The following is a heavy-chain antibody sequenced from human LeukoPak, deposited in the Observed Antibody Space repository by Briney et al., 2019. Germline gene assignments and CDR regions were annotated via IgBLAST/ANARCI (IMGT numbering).Heavy chain of an antibody. D-gene: IGHD3-22*01. CDR1: GFTFSSYE. CDR2: ISSSGSTI. V-gene: IGHV3-48*03. Sequence: GGSLRLSCAASGFTFSSYEMNWVRQAPGKGLEWVSYISSSGSTIYYADSVKGRFTISRDNSKNTLYLQMNSLRAEDTAVYYCARKTDSGGQGDYWGPGTLSPSPQ. CDR3: ARKTDSGGQGDY. J-gene: IGHJ4*02.